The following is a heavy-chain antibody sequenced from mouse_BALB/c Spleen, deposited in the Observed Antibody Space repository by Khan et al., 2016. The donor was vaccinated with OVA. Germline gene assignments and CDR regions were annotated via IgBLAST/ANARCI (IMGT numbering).Heavy chain of an antibody. D-gene: IGHD1-1*01. V-gene: IGHV1S41*01. CDR3: ARENYDGRTCYAMDY. CDR1: GYTFTSYW. Sequence: DLVKPGASVKLSCKASGYTFTSYWINWIKQRPGQGLEWIGRIAPGSGSSSYNEMFKGKATLTLDTSSSTAYIQLSSLSSEDSAVYFSARENYDGRTCYAMDYWGQGTSVTVSS. J-gene: IGHJ4*01. CDR2: IAPGSGSS.